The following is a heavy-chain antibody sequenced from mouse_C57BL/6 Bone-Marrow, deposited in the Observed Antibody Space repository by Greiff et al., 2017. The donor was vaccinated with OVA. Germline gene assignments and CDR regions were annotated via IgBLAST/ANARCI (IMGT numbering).Heavy chain of an antibody. D-gene: IGHD2-9*01. CDR1: GYTFTDYY. CDR3: ASPYYGYDEGYYYAMDY. J-gene: IGHJ4*01. V-gene: IGHV1-26*01. Sequence: EVKLQQSGPELVKPGASVKISCKASGYTFTDYYMNWVKQSHGKSLEWIGDINPNNGGTSYNQKFKGKATLTVDKSSSTAYMELRSLTSEDSAVYYCASPYYGYDEGYYYAMDYWGQGTSVTVSS. CDR2: INPNNGGT.